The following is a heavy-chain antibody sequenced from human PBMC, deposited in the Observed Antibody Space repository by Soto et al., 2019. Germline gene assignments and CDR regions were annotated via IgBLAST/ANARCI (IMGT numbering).Heavy chain of an antibody. CDR3: AKGITRDYGGNSGGLCDL. V-gene: IGHV3-23*01. Sequence: EVQLLESGGGLVQPGGSLRLSCAASGFTFSSYAMSWVRQAPGKGLEWVSAISGSGGSTYYADSVKGRFTISRDNSKNTLYLQMNSLRAEDTAVYYCAKGITRDYGGNSGGLCDLWGRGTLVTVSS. J-gene: IGHJ2*01. CDR2: ISGSGGST. D-gene: IGHD4-17*01. CDR1: GFTFSSYA.